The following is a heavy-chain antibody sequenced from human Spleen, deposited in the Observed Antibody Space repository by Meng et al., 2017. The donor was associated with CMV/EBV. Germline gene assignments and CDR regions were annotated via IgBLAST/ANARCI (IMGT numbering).Heavy chain of an antibody. CDR2: INEGGST. J-gene: IGHJ6*02. CDR3: ARGLRYRYYGSGSYLDV. CDR1: GGSFSGHY. D-gene: IGHD3-10*01. V-gene: IGHV4-34*01. Sequence: GSLRLSCAVNGGSFSGHYWNWIRQAPGKGLEWIGEINEGGSTNYNPSLKSRVTLLVDTSKKQFSLRLSSVTAADTAVYYCARGLRYRYYGSGSYLDVWGQGTTVTVSS.